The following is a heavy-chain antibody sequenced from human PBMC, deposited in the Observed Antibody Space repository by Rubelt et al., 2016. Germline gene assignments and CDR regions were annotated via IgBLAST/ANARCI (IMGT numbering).Heavy chain of an antibody. Sequence: QVQLQQWGAGLLKPSETLSLTCAVYGGSFSGYYWSWIRQPPGKGLEWIGEIHPSGSTYYNPSLKSRGTISVDTSKNQFSLKLSSVTAADTAVYYCARGRMGFHYYYYGMDVWGQGTTVTVSS. CDR2: IHPSGST. D-gene: IGHD1-26*01. CDR1: GGSFSGYY. CDR3: ARGRMGFHYYYYGMDV. J-gene: IGHJ6*02. V-gene: IGHV4-34*01.